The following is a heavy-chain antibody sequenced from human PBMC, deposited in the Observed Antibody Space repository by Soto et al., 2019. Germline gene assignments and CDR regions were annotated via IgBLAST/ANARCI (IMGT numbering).Heavy chain of an antibody. CDR2: ISSSSSTI. V-gene: IGHV3-48*02. CDR3: ARGSYGSGSYYKGYYYYGMDV. CDR1: GFTFGSYS. D-gene: IGHD3-10*01. Sequence: GGSLRLSCAASGFTFGSYSMNWVRQAPGKGLEWVSYISSSSSTIYYADSVKGQFTISRDNAKNSLYLQMNSLRDEDTAVYYCARGSYGSGSYYKGYYYYGMDVWGQGTTVTVSS. J-gene: IGHJ6*02.